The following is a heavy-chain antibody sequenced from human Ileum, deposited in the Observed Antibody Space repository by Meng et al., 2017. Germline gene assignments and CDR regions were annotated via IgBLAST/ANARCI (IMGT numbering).Heavy chain of an antibody. CDR1: GLSFTTSV. J-gene: IGHJ3*02. Sequence: GGSLRLSCAASGLSFTTSVIHWVRQAPGKGLEWVAGISVDGNSQHYADSVKGRFTISKDNFHNTVNLQMNSLRPEDTALYYCARESYSSGHAGTFNIWGQGTMVTVSS. CDR2: ISVDGNSQ. V-gene: IGHV3-30*01. D-gene: IGHD6-19*01. CDR3: ARESYSSGHAGTFNI.